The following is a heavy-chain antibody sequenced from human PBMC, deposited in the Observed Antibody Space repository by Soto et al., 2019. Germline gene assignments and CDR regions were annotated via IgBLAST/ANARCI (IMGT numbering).Heavy chain of an antibody. Sequence: QLQLQESGPGLVKPSETLSLTCTVSGGSIRSSNYYWGWIRQPPGKGLEWIGSIYYSGSTYYNPSLKSRVTISVDTSKNQFSLKLSSVTAADTAVYYCVRHSTVTTGYFQHWGQGTLVTVSS. CDR3: VRHSTVTTGYFQH. D-gene: IGHD4-17*01. CDR1: GGSIRSSNYY. J-gene: IGHJ1*01. CDR2: IYYSGST. V-gene: IGHV4-39*01.